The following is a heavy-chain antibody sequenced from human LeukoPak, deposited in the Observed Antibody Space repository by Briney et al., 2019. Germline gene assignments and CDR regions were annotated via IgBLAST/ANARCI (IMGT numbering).Heavy chain of an antibody. D-gene: IGHD6-19*01. CDR3: AKYLDGSGFVDY. Sequence: GRSLGLSCAASGFTFSSYGMHWVRQAPGKGLEWVAVISNEGSTKYYVDSVKGRFTISRDNSKNTLHLQMISLRAEDTAVYYCAKYLDGSGFVDYWGQGTLVTVSS. CDR1: GFTFSSYG. V-gene: IGHV3-30*18. J-gene: IGHJ4*02. CDR2: ISNEGSTK.